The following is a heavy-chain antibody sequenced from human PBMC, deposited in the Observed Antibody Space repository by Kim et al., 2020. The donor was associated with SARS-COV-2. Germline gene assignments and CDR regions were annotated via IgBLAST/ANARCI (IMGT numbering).Heavy chain of an antibody. CDR2: ISDVGTTI. D-gene: IGHD5-18*01. CDR3: ARVRGDTYGYADL. V-gene: IGHV3-74*01. J-gene: IGHJ5*02. Sequence: GGSLRLSCAASGFTFKTYWMYWVRQAPGKGLVWVSRISDVGTTINYADSVRGRFTISRDNAKNTLYLQMNSLRAEDTAVYYCARVRGDTYGYADLWGQGTLLTVSS. CDR1: GFTFKTYW.